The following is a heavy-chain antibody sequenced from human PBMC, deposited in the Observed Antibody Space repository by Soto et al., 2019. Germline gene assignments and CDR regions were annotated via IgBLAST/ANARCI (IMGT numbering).Heavy chain of an antibody. CDR3: ARDEGSHGFDS. CDR2: VSGYNGNT. D-gene: IGHD6-19*01. Sequence: QVQLVQSGAEVKNPGASVRVSCKASGYTFTNYGISWVRQAPGQGLEWMGWVSGYNGNTNYAQKLRGRVTMTADTSTSPAYMELRTLRSDDTAVYYCARDEGSHGFDSWGQGTLVTVSS. CDR1: GYTFTNYG. J-gene: IGHJ4*02. V-gene: IGHV1-18*04.